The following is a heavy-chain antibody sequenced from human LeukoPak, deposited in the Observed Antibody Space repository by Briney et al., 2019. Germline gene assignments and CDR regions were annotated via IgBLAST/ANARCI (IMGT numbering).Heavy chain of an antibody. V-gene: IGHV3-33*01. J-gene: IGHJ4*02. Sequence: PGRSLRLSCAASGFTFSSYGMHWVRQAPGKGLEWVAVIWYDGSNKYYADSVKGRFTIPRDNSKNTLYLQMNSLRVEDTAVYYCAREWQGGIAAAGTRIEGDYWGQGTLVAVSS. D-gene: IGHD6-13*01. CDR3: AREWQGGIAAAGTRIEGDY. CDR1: GFTFSSYG. CDR2: IWYDGSNK.